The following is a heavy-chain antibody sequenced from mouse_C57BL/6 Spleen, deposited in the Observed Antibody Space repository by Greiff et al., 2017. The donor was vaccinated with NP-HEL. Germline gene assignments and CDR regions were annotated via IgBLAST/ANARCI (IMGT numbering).Heavy chain of an antibody. J-gene: IGHJ3*01. CDR2: IYPSDSET. CDR3: ASSVLPWFAY. V-gene: IGHV1-61*01. Sequence: QVQLKQPGAELVRPGSSVKLSCKASGYTFTSYWMDWVKQRPGQGLEWIGNIYPSDSETHYNQKFKDKATLTVDKSSSTAYMQLSSLTSEDSAVYYCASSVLPWFAYWGQGTLVTVSA. CDR1: GYTFTSYW.